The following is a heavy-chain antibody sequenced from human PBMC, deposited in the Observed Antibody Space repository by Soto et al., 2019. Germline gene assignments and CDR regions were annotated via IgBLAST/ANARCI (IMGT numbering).Heavy chain of an antibody. CDR3: AKGGGGYSRELYYYYMDV. Sequence: EVQLLESGGGLVQPGGSLRLSCAASGFTFSSYAMSWVRQAPGKGLEWVSAISGSGGSTYYADSVKGRFTISRDNSKNTLYLQMNSLRAEDTAVYYCAKGGGGYSRELYYYYMDVWGKGTTVTVSS. CDR1: GFTFSSYA. V-gene: IGHV3-23*01. D-gene: IGHD3-22*01. CDR2: ISGSGGST. J-gene: IGHJ6*03.